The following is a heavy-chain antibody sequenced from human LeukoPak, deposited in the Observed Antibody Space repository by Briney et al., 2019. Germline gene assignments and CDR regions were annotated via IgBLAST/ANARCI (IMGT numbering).Heavy chain of an antibody. J-gene: IGHJ3*02. D-gene: IGHD3-22*01. CDR2: INWNGGST. CDR3: ARGTHYYDSSGNWDDGGEAFDI. CDR1: GFTFDGYG. Sequence: PGGSLRLSCAASGFTFDGYGMNWVRQIPGKGLEWVSAINWNGGSTGYADSVKGRFTISRDNAKNSLYLQMNSLRAEDTAVYYCARGTHYYDSSGNWDDGGEAFDIWGQGTMVTVSS. V-gene: IGHV3-20*04.